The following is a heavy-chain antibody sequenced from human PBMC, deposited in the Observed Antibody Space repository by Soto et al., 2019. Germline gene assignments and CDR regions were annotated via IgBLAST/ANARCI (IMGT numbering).Heavy chain of an antibody. J-gene: IGHJ6*02. CDR2: IYYSGST. CDR1: GGSVSSGSYY. Sequence: SETLSLTCTVSGGSVSSGSYYWSWIRQPPGKGLEWIGYIYYSGSTNYNPSLKSRVTISVDTSKNQFSLKLSSVTAADTAVYYCARARLGIDYYGMDVWGQGTTVTVSS. D-gene: IGHD7-27*01. CDR3: ARARLGIDYYGMDV. V-gene: IGHV4-61*01.